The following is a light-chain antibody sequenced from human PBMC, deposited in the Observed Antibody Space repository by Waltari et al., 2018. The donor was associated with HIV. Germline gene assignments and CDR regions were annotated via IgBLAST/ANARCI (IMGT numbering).Light chain of an antibody. CDR3: MQTQHPPYT. J-gene: IGKJ2*01. CDR1: QSLLHSDGKTY. V-gene: IGKV2D-29*01. Sequence: DVVMTQTPLSLSVIPGQPASISCKSSQSLLHSDGKTYLYWYLQKSGQPPQLLIYEVSNRFSGVPARFSGSGSGADFTLKVSRVEPEDVGIYYCMQTQHPPYTFGQGTNLEIK. CDR2: EVS.